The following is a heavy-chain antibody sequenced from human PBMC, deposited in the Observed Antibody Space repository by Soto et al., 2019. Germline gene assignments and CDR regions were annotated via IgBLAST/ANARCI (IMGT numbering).Heavy chain of an antibody. CDR2: ISAYHGNT. J-gene: IGHJ6*02. D-gene: IGHD3-10*01. CDR3: ARELVPGSGRAPDPSYYYYGMDV. V-gene: IGHV1-18*04. CDR1: GYTFTSYG. Sequence: ASVKVSCQASGYTFTSYGISWVRQAPGQGLEWMGWISAYHGNTNYAQKLQGRVTMTTDTSTSTAYMQLRSLRSDDTAVYYCARELVPGSGRAPDPSYYYYGMDVWGQGTTVTVSS.